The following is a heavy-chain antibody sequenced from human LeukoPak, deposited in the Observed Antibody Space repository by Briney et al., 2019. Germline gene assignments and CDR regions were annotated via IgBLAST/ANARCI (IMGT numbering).Heavy chain of an antibody. J-gene: IGHJ6*02. V-gene: IGHV1-18*01. CDR2: INPQKTNT. CDR1: GYTFSSYG. CDR3: ARRKYGADYNGMDV. Sequence: PGASVKVSCKASGYTFSSYGINWVRLARGRGPGYMASINPQKTNTNYAQKFQGRVTVTADTSTNTAYMEVRSLRSDDTAIYYCARRKYGADYNGMDVWGQGTTATVSS. D-gene: IGHD4/OR15-4a*01.